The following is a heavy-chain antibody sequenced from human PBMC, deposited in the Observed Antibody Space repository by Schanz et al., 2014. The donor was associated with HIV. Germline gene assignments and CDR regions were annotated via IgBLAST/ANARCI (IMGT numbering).Heavy chain of an antibody. CDR3: AKDAYRSGWFYFDS. CDR2: ISASGGAT. D-gene: IGHD6-19*01. J-gene: IGHJ4*02. V-gene: IGHV3-23*01. CDR1: GFTFSNYA. Sequence: EVQLLQSGGGSVQPGGSLTLTCAASGFTFSNYAMRWIRQAPGQGLEWVSGISASGGATYYADSVKGRFAISRDNSKNTLYLQMNSLRSYDTAVYYCAKDAYRSGWFYFDSWGQGTPVTVSS.